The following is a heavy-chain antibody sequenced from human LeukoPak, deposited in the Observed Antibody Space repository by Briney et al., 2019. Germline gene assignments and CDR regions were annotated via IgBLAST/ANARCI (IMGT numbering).Heavy chain of an antibody. CDR3: AREGGPYRPLDY. CDR1: GGSINSYY. V-gene: IGHV4-59*12. CDR2: IYYTGST. J-gene: IGHJ4*02. Sequence: PSETLSLTCTVSGGSINSYYWIWIRQPPGKGLDWIGDIYYTGSTNYNPSLKSRVTISVDTSKNQFSLKLSSVTAADTAVYYCAREGGPYRPLDYSGQGTLVTVS.